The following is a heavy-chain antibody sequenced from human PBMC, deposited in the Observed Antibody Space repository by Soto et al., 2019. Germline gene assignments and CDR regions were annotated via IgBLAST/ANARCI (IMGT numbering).Heavy chain of an antibody. D-gene: IGHD6-13*01. CDR3: ARVGLDYSRENWFDP. J-gene: IGHJ5*02. Sequence: ASVKVSCKASGYTFTSYGISWVRQAPGQGLEWMGGIIPIFGTANYAQKFQGRVTITADESTSTAYMELSSLRSEDTAVYYCARVGLDYSRENWFDPWGQGTLVTVSS. CDR2: IIPIFGTA. CDR1: GYTFTSYG. V-gene: IGHV1-69*13.